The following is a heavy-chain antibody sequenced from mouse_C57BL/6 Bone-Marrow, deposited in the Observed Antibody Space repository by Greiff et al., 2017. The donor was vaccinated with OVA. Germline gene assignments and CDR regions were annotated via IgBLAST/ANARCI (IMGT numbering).Heavy chain of an antibody. Sequence: VQLQQSGPELVKPGASVKISCKASGYAFSSSWMNWVKQRPGKGLEWIGRIYPGDGDTNYNGKFKGKATLTADKSSSTAYMQLSSLTSEDAAVYFCAIKLGGLAYWGQGTLVTVSA. CDR3: AIKLGGLAY. V-gene: IGHV1-82*01. J-gene: IGHJ3*01. CDR2: IYPGDGDT. CDR1: GYAFSSSW. D-gene: IGHD3-1*01.